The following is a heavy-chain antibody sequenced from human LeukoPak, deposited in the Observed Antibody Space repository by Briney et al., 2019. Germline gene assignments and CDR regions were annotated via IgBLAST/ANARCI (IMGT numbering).Heavy chain of an antibody. Sequence: SETLSLTCAVYGGSFSGYYWSWIRQPPGKGLEWIGSIYYSGSTYYNPSLKSRVTISVGTSKNQFSLKLSSVTAADTAVYYCARDFRRRRGIAVAGTSQVLDYWGQGTLVTVSS. CDR3: ARDFRRRRGIAVAGTSQVLDY. CDR2: IYYSGST. D-gene: IGHD6-19*01. CDR1: GGSFSGYY. V-gene: IGHV4-34*01. J-gene: IGHJ4*02.